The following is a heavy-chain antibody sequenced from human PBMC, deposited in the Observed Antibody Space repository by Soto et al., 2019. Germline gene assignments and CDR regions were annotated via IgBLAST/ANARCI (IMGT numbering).Heavy chain of an antibody. CDR1: GFIFSNYG. V-gene: IGHV3-30*18. J-gene: IGHJ4*02. Sequence: QVQLVESGGGVVQPGKSLRLSCAASGFIFSNYGMHWVRQAPGKGLEWVALISFDGKNRNYADSVKGRVTIYRDNPKNTLYLEMNSMRPEDTAFYYCAKRGGVVGGSEHPFFEYWGQGTLVTVSS. CDR2: ISFDGKNR. CDR3: AKRGGVVGGSEHPFFEY. D-gene: IGHD2-15*01.